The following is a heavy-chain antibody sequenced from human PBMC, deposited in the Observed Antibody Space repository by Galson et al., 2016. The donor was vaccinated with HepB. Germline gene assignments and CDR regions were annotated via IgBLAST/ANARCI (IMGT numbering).Heavy chain of an antibody. J-gene: IGHJ4*02. CDR3: AGSVEGHFDD. CDR2: ISVYRTI. CDR1: GFTFSSYS. D-gene: IGHD1-1*01. V-gene: IGHV3-48*04. Sequence: SLRLSCAASGFTFSSYSMNWVRQAPGKGLEWVSYISVYRTIYYADSVKGRFTISRDNARNSLYLQMNTLRADDTAVYYCAGSVEGHFDDWGQGILVTVSS.